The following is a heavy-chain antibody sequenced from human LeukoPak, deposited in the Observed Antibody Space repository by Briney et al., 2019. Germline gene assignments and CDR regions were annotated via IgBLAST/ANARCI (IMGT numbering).Heavy chain of an antibody. D-gene: IGHD1-26*01. CDR2: MNPNSGNT. CDR1: GYTFTSYA. Sequence: ASVKVSCKASGYTFTSYAMHWVRQAPGQRLEWMGWMNPNSGNTGYAQKFQGRVTITRNTSISTAYMELSSLRSEDTAVYYCATHGYRYGGATRRVGYWGQGTLVTVSS. V-gene: IGHV1-8*03. J-gene: IGHJ4*02. CDR3: ATHGYRYGGATRRVGY.